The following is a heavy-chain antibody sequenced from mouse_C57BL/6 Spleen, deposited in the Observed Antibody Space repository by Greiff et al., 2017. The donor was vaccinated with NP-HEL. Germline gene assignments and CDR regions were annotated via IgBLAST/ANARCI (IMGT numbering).Heavy chain of an antibody. CDR3: ARYDGYYDDY. Sequence: QVQLQQPGAELVMPGASVKLSCKASGYTFTSYWMHWVKQRPGQGLEWIGEIDPSDSYTNYNQKFKGKSTLTVDKSSSTAYMQLSSLTSEDSAVYYFARYDGYYDDYWGQGTTLTVSS. V-gene: IGHV1-69*01. J-gene: IGHJ2*01. CDR2: IDPSDSYT. D-gene: IGHD2-3*01. CDR1: GYTFTSYW.